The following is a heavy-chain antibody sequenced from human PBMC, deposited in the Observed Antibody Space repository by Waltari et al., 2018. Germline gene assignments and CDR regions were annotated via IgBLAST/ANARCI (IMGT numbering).Heavy chain of an antibody. J-gene: IGHJ4*02. CDR2: ILPICGTA. D-gene: IGHD3-3*01. CDR1: GGTFSSYA. Sequence: QVQLVQSGAEVKKPGSSVKVSCKASGGTFSSYAISWVRQAPGQGLEWMGRILPICGTANYAQKFQGRVTITADESTSTAYMELSSLRSEDTAVYYCARDGDFWSGSPLDYWGQGTLVTVSS. V-gene: IGHV1-69*15. CDR3: ARDGDFWSGSPLDY.